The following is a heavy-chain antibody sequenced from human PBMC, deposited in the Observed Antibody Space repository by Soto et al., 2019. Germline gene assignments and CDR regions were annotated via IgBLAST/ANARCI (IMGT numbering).Heavy chain of an antibody. CDR2: IHYSGST. D-gene: IGHD1-1*01. V-gene: IGHV4-59*01. Sequence: SETLSLTCSVSGDSISSNYWSWIRQSPGNGLEWIGYIHYSGSTDYNPSLRSRVTISIGSSKSQFSLKLSSVTAAGTAAYYCATVKGRRSLEIWGQGT. J-gene: IGHJ4*02. CDR3: ATVKGRRSLEI. CDR1: GDSISSNY.